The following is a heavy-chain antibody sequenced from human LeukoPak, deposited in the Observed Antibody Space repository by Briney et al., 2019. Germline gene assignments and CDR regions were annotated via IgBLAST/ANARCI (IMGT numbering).Heavy chain of an antibody. CDR1: GGSFSGHY. J-gene: IGHJ4*02. V-gene: IGHV4-34*01. Sequence: SETLSLTCAVYGGSFSGHYWSWIRQPPGKGLEWIGEINHSGSTNYNPSLKSRVTISVDTSKNQFSLKLSSVTAADTAVYYCARGVPIRNTLDYWGQGTLVTVSS. CDR2: INHSGST. D-gene: IGHD2-2*02. CDR3: ARGVPIRNTLDY.